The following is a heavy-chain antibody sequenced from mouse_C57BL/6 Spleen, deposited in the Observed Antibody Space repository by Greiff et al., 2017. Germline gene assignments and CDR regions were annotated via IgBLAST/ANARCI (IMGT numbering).Heavy chain of an antibody. V-gene: IGHV1-69*01. CDR3: ARIFITTVVADY. CDR1: GYTFTSYW. CDR2: IDPSDSYT. J-gene: IGHJ3*01. Sequence: QVQLKQPGAELVMPGASVKLSCKASGYTFTSYWMHWVKQRPGQGLEWIGEIDPSDSYTNYNQKFKGKSTLTVDKSSSTAYMQLSSLTSEDSAVYYCARIFITTVVADYWGQGTLVTVSA. D-gene: IGHD1-1*01.